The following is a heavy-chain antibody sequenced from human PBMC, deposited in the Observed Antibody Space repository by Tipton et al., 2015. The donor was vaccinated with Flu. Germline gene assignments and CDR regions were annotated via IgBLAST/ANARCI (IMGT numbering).Heavy chain of an antibody. V-gene: IGHV4-39*07. D-gene: IGHD1-1*01. J-gene: IGHJ5*02. Sequence: TLSLTCTVSGASVSSSAYYWAWVRQPPGKGLEWIGNVYQSGSTSHNPSLKSRVTVSLDMSKNQFSLNVSGDTAADTATYFCARSNWRSNYDNWFDHWGQGTLVNFSS. CDR1: GASVSSSAYY. CDR3: ARSNWRSNYDNWFDH. CDR2: VYQSGST.